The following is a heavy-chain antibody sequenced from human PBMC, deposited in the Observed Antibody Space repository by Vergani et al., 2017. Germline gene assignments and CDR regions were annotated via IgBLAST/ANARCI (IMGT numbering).Heavy chain of an antibody. J-gene: IGHJ4*02. V-gene: IGHV1-2*02. CDR3: ARNLAGGATFDY. Sequence: QVQLVQSGAEVKKPGASVKVSCKASGYTFTGYYMHWVRQAPGQGLEWMGWINPNSGGTNYAQKFQGRVTMTTDTSTSTAYMELRSLRSDDTAVYYCARNLAGGATFDYWGQGTLVTVSS. CDR1: GYTFTGYY. CDR2: INPNSGGT. D-gene: IGHD1-26*01.